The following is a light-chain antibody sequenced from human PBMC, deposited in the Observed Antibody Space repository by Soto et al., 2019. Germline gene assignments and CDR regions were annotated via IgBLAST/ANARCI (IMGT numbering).Light chain of an antibody. CDR3: SSYSSSTPVV. CDR1: SSDVDIYNY. J-gene: IGLJ2*01. Sequence: QSALTQPASVSGSPGQSITISCTGTSSDVDIYNYVSWYQQHPGKAPKLIIYDVTNRPSGLSNRFSGSRSGDSASLTISGLQAEDDADYFCSSYSSSTPVVFGGGTKLTVL. CDR2: DVT. V-gene: IGLV2-14*01.